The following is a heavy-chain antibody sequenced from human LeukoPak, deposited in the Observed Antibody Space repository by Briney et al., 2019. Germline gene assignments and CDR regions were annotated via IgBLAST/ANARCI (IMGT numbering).Heavy chain of an antibody. J-gene: IGHJ3*02. D-gene: IGHD3-22*01. V-gene: IGHV1-69*04. CDR2: IIPILGIA. CDR1: GGTFSSYA. CDR3: ARTQYYYDSSGSLRIDAFDI. Sequence: SVKVSCKASGGTFSSYAISWVRQAPGQGLEWTGRIIPILGIANYAQKFQGRVTITADKSTSTAYMELSSLRSEDTAVYYCARTQYYYDSSGSLRIDAFDIWGQGTMVAVSS.